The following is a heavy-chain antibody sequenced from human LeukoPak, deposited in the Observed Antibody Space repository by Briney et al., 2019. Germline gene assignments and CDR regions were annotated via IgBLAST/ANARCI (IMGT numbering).Heavy chain of an antibody. CDR2: ISSSSSYI. CDR3: ARGLDIVAPLEN. Sequence: KSGGSLRLSCAASGFTFSSYSMNWVRQAPGKGLEWVSSISSSSSYIYYADSVKGRFTISRDNAKNSLYLQMNSLRAEDTAVYYCARGLDIVAPLENWGQGTLVTVSS. J-gene: IGHJ4*02. V-gene: IGHV3-21*01. CDR1: GFTFSSYS. D-gene: IGHD5-12*01.